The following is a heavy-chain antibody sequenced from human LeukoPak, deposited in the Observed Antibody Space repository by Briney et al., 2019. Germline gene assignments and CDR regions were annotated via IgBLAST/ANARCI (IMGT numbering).Heavy chain of an antibody. CDR3: ARDRREVEMATITYYYYGMDV. V-gene: IGHV4-39*07. Sequence: NPSETLSLTCTVPGGSISSSSYYWGWIRQPPGKGLEWIGSIYYSGSTYYNPSLKGRVTISVDTSKNQFSLKLSSVTAADTAVYYCARDRREVEMATITYYYYGMDVWGQGTTVTVSS. CDR2: IYYSGST. CDR1: GGSISSSSYY. J-gene: IGHJ6*02. D-gene: IGHD5-24*01.